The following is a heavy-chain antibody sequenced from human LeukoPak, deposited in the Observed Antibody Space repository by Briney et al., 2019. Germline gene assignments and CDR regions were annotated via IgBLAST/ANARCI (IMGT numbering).Heavy chain of an antibody. CDR1: GYSISSGYY. D-gene: IGHD3-9*01. J-gene: IGHJ4*02. V-gene: IGHV4-38-2*02. CDR3: AREPDYDILTGSIDY. Sequence: PSETLSLTCTVSGYSISSGYYWGWIRQPPGKGLEWIGSIYHSGSTYYNPSLKSRVTISVDTSKNQFSLKLSSVTAADTAVYYCAREPDYDILTGSIDYWGQGTLVTVSS. CDR2: IYHSGST.